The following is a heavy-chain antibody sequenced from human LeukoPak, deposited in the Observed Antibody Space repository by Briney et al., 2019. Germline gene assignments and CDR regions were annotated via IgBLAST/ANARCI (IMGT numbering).Heavy chain of an antibody. V-gene: IGHV3-23*01. D-gene: IGHD2-2*01. J-gene: IGHJ4*02. CDR3: AKDRVVVPAAIDY. Sequence: SAISGSGGSTYYAESVKGRFTISRDNSKNTLYLQMNSLRAEDTAVYYCAKDRVVVPAAIDYWGQGTLVTVSS. CDR2: ISGSGGST.